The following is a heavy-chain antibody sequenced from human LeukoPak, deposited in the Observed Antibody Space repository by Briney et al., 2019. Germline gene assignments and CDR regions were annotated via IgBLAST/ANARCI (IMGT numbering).Heavy chain of an antibody. V-gene: IGHV3-53*01. D-gene: IGHD5-18*01. J-gene: IGHJ4*02. CDR3: ARVGIQLWLRESYYFDY. CDR1: GFTVSSNY. CDR2: IYSGGST. Sequence: GGSLRLSCAASGFTVSSNYMSWVRQAPGKGLEWVSVIYSGGSTYYADSVKGRFTISRDNSKNTLYLQMNSLRAEDTAVYYCARVGIQLWLRESYYFDYWGQGTLVTVSS.